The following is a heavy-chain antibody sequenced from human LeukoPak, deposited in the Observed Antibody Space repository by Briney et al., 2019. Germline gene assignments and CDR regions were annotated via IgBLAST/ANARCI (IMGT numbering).Heavy chain of an antibody. J-gene: IGHJ4*02. CDR3: ARGGEWYYDSSTYRLFDY. D-gene: IGHD3-22*01. CDR2: LNPNSGGT. V-gene: IGHV1-2*02. CDR1: GHTFTGYY. Sequence: ASVKVSCKASGHTFTGYYMHWVRQAPGQGLEWLGWLNPNSGGTSYPQKFQGRVTMTRDTSTSTAYMELSSLRSDDTAMYYCARGGEWYYDSSTYRLFDYWGQGTLATVSS.